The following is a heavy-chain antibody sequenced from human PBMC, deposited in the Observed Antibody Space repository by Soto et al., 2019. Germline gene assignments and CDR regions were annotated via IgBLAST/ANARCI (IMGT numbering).Heavy chain of an antibody. V-gene: IGHV1-69*01. CDR1: GGTFSSYA. CDR3: AREAVGHTFE. CDR2: IIPIFGTA. D-gene: IGHD6-19*01. J-gene: IGHJ4*02. Sequence: QVQLVQYGAEVKETGSSLKGSCKASGGTFSSYAISWVRQAPGQGNEWLGGIIPIFGTANYAQNFQDRVTITADQSTSTDYMEQSSLTSEDTNVYYCAREAVGHTFEWGQKTLVTVSS.